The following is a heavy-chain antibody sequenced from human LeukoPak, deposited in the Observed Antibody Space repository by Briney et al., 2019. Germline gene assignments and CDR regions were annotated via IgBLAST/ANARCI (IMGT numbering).Heavy chain of an antibody. Sequence: GGSLRLSCAASGFTFSSYAMHWVRQAPGKGLEYVSAISSNGGSISYANSVKGRFTISRDNSKYTLYLQMNSLRVEDTAVYYCAKRGGTYRGFDYWGQGTLVTVSS. J-gene: IGHJ4*02. CDR1: GFTFSSYA. V-gene: IGHV3-64*01. CDR3: AKRGGTYRGFDY. D-gene: IGHD1-26*01. CDR2: ISSNGGSI.